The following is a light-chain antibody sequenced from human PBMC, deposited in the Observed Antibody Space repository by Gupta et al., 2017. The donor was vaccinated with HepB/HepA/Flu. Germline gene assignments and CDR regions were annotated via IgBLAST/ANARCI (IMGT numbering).Light chain of an antibody. CDR1: QTVSSN. CDR3: QQYNNWPPWT. V-gene: IGKV3-15*01. CDR2: GSS. Sequence: IVMTQSPATLSVSPAERATPSCRASQTVSSNLSWYQQKPGQAPRLLIYGSSTRATGIPARFSGSGSGTEFTLTISSMQSEDFAVYYCQQYNNWPPWTFGQGTKVEIK. J-gene: IGKJ1*01.